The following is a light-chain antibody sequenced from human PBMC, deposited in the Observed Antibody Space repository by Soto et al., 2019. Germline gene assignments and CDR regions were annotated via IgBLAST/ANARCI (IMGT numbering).Light chain of an antibody. CDR3: QQYYNWSYI. V-gene: IGKV3-11*01. Sequence: EIVLTQSPATLSLSPGERATLSCRATENLRTFLAWYQQKAGQAPRLLIYDASNRATGIPDRFSGSGSGTDFTLTISNLEPEDSAVYYCQQYYNWSYIFGQGTKLEIK. CDR2: DAS. J-gene: IGKJ2*01. CDR1: ENLRTF.